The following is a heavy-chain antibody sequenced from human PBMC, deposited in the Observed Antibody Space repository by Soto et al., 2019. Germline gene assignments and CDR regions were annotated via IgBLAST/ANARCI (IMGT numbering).Heavy chain of an antibody. V-gene: IGHV3-15*01. J-gene: IGHJ4*02. Sequence: EVQLVESGGGLVEPGGSIRLSCVASGFTFTKAYMTWVRQAPGKGLEWVGRIKGSHAGGTTDYATSVKGRFTISRDDSKNPLYLQMNSLKTEDTSVYYCVTAGGYPGSNFYGAYWGQGTLVTVSS. CDR3: VTAGGYPGSNFYGAY. CDR1: GFTFTKAY. CDR2: IKGSHAGGTT. D-gene: IGHD1-26*01.